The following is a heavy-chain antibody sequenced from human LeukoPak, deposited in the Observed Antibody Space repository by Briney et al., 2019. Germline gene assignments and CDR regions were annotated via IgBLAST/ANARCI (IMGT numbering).Heavy chain of an antibody. Sequence: SETLSLTCTVSGGSISSSPYYWGWIRQPPGKGLEWIGSIYYSGSTYYNPSLKSRVTISVDTSKNQFSLKLSSVTAADTAVYYCARAYSPPQWSPFDYWGQGTLVTVSS. CDR1: GGSISSSPYY. V-gene: IGHV4-39*07. J-gene: IGHJ4*02. CDR3: ARAYSPPQWSPFDY. CDR2: IYYSGST. D-gene: IGHD6-13*01.